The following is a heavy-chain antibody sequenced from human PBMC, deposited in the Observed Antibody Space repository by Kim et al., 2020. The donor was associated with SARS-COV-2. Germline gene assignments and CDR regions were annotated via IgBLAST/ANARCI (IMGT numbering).Heavy chain of an antibody. CDR1: GFAFGSYA. V-gene: IGHV3-23*01. CDR2: ISGSGET. D-gene: IGHD6-19*01. Sequence: GESLRLSCAASGFAFGSYAMSWVRQAPGKGLEWVSAISGSGETYYADSVKGRFTISRDNSKNTLYLQMNILRAEDTALYYCARVGGLTTGYSSGWADYWGQGTLATVST. J-gene: IGHJ4*02. CDR3: ARVGGLTTGYSSGWADY.